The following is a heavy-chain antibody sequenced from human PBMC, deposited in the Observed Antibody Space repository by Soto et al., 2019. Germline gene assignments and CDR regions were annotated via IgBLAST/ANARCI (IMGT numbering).Heavy chain of an antibody. J-gene: IGHJ6*02. CDR3: ARDGSIAFAGMVYYGMDV. V-gene: IGHV1-2*04. CDR2: INPNSGGT. D-gene: IGHD6-19*01. CDR1: GYTFTGYS. Sequence: QVQLVQSGAEVKKPGASVKVSCKAPGYTFTGYSMHWVRQAPGQRLEWIGWINPNSGGTCYAQNFQGWVTMTRDTAISTAYMELSRVRSDDTAVYCCARDGSIAFAGMVYYGMDVWGQGATVTVSS.